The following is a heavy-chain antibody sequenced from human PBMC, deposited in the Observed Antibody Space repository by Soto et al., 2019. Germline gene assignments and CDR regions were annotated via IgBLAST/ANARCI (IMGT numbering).Heavy chain of an antibody. D-gene: IGHD3-3*01. CDR3: ARIGDYDFWSGYGGMDV. Sequence: ASVKVSCKASDYTFTGYYIHWVRQPPGQGLEWMGWISAYNGNTNYAQKLQSRVTMTTDTSTSTAYMELRSLRSDDTAVYYCARIGDYDFWSGYGGMDVWGQGTTVTVSS. CDR1: DYTFTGYY. CDR2: ISAYNGNT. J-gene: IGHJ6*02. V-gene: IGHV1-18*04.